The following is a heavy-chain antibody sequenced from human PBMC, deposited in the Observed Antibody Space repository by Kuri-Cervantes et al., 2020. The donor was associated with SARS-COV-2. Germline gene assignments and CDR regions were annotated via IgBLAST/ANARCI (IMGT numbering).Heavy chain of an antibody. V-gene: IGHV3-74*01. J-gene: IGHJ4*02. CDR1: GFTFSGHW. D-gene: IGHD1-1*01. CDR3: VRDGDHWNFDY. Sequence: GGSLRLSCAASGFTFSGHWIHWVRQAPGKGLVWVSRINPDGSYTNNADSVKGRFTLTRDNAKNMLFLPMNSLRAEDTAVYYCVRDGDHWNFDYWGQGTLVTVSS. CDR2: INPDGSYT.